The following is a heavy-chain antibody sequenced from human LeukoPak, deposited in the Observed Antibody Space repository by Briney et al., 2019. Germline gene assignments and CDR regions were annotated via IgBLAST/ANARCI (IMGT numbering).Heavy chain of an antibody. J-gene: IGHJ4*02. V-gene: IGHV4-59*01. D-gene: IGHD6-13*01. CDR3: ARASMGYSSSWYFDY. Sequence: ETLSLTCTVSGGSISSYYWSWIRQPPGKGLEWIGYIYHSGSSNYNPSLKSRVTISVDTSKKQFSLKLSSVTAADTAVYYCARASMGYSSSWYFDYWDQGTLVTVSS. CDR2: IYHSGSS. CDR1: GGSISSYY.